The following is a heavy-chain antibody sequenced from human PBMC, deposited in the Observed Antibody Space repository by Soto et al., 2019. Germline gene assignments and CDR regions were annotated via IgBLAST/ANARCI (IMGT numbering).Heavy chain of an antibody. CDR2: IYYSGST. V-gene: IGHV4-59*12. CDR3: ARDTIPQDCSSTSFLILSYYYYGMDV. Sequence: SETLSLTCTVSGGSISSYYWSWIRQPPGKGLEWIGYIYYSGSTNYNPSLKSRVTISVDTSKNQFSLKLSSVTAADTAVYYCARDTIPQDCSSTSFLILSYYYYGMDVWGQGTTVTVSS. J-gene: IGHJ6*02. D-gene: IGHD2-2*01. CDR1: GGSISSYY.